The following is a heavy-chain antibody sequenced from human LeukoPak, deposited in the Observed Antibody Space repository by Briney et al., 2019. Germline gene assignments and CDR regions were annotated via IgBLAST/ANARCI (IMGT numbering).Heavy chain of an antibody. D-gene: IGHD3-10*01. V-gene: IGHV4-59*01. CDR3: ARDWGSGEPGGMDV. CDR2: IYYSGST. Sequence: SETLSLICTVSGGSISSYYSSWIRQPPGKGLEWIGYIYYSGSTNYNPSLKSRVTISVDTSKNQFSLKLSSVTAADTAVYYCARDWGSGEPGGMDVWGQGTTVTVSS. CDR1: GGSISSYY. J-gene: IGHJ6*02.